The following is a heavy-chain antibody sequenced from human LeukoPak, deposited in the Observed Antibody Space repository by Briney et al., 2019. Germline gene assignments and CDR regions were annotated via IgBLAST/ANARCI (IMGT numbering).Heavy chain of an antibody. CDR2: INPSGGST. Sequence: ASVKVSCKASGYTFTSYYMHWVRQAPGQGLEWMGIINPSGGSTSYAQKFQGRVTMTRDTSTSTVYMELSSLRSEDTAVYYCARDQRRYYDSSGSIWYFDLWGRGTLVTVSS. CDR3: ARDQRRYYDSSGSIWYFDL. J-gene: IGHJ2*01. V-gene: IGHV1-46*01. CDR1: GYTFTSYY. D-gene: IGHD3-22*01.